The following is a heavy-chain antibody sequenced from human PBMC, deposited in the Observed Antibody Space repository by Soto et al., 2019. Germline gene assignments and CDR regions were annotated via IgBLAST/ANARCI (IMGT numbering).Heavy chain of an antibody. V-gene: IGHV3-23*01. CDR1: GFTFSSYA. Sequence: GGSLRLSCAASGFTFSSYAMSWVRQAPGKGLEWVSAIGGSGGSTYYADSVKGRFTISRDNSKNTLYLQMNSLRAEDTAVYYCAKVRDWSRINDAFDIWGQGTMVTVSS. CDR2: IGGSGGST. J-gene: IGHJ3*02. CDR3: AKVRDWSRINDAFDI. D-gene: IGHD1-1*01.